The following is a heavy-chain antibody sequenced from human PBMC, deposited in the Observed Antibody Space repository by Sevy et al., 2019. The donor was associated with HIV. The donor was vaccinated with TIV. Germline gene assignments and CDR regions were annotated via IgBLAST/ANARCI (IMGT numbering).Heavy chain of an antibody. Sequence: GGSLRLSCAASGLTFSNAWMTWVRQAPGKGLEWVGRIKSKTDGGTTDYAAPVKGRFTISSADSKNTLYMQMNSLKTEDTAVYYCTTKSDFWSGYQYFDLWGRGTLVTVSS. CDR3: TTKSDFWSGYQYFDL. V-gene: IGHV3-15*01. D-gene: IGHD3-3*01. CDR2: IKSKTDGGTT. J-gene: IGHJ2*01. CDR1: GLTFSNAW.